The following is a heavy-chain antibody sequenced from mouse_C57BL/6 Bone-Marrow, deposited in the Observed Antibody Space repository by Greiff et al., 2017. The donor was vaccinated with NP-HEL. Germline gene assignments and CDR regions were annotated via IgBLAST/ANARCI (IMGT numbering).Heavy chain of an antibody. D-gene: IGHD2-12*01. CDR3: ARAALRGYFDV. Sequence: EVKLQESGPGLVKPSQSLSLTCSVTGYSITSGYYWNWIRQSPGNKLEWMGYISYDGSNNYNPSLKNRISITRDTSKNQFFLKLNSVTTEDTATYYCARAALRGYFDVWGTGTTLTVSS. J-gene: IGHJ1*03. CDR1: GYSITSGYY. V-gene: IGHV3-6*01. CDR2: ISYDGSN.